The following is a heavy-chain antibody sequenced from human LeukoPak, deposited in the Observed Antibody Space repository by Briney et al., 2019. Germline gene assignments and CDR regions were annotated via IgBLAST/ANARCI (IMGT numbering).Heavy chain of an antibody. J-gene: IGHJ4*02. D-gene: IGHD6-25*01. Sequence: GASVKVSCKASGGTFSSYAISWVRQAPGQGLEWMGGIIPIFGTANYAQKFQGRVTITADESTSTAYMELSSLGSEDTAVYYCARELPLIAALDYWGQGTLVTVSS. CDR2: IIPIFGTA. CDR1: GGTFSSYA. CDR3: ARELPLIAALDY. V-gene: IGHV1-69*13.